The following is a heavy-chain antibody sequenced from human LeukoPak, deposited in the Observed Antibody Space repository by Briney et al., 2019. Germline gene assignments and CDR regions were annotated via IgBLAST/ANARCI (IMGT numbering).Heavy chain of an antibody. D-gene: IGHD2-2*01. CDR3: ARLICSSTSCLYYYYGMDV. CDR1: GGSISSYY. CDR2: IYYSGST. V-gene: IGHV4-59*08. J-gene: IGHJ6*02. Sequence: SETLSLTCTVSGGSISSYYWSWIRQPPGKGLEWIGYIYYSGSTNYNPSLKSRVTMSVDTSKNQFSLKLSSVTAADTAVYYCARLICSSTSCLYYYYGMDVWGQGTTVTVSS.